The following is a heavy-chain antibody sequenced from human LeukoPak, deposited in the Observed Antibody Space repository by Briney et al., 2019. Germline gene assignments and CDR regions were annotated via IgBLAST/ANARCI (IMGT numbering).Heavy chain of an antibody. J-gene: IGHJ4*02. CDR2: INTDGSST. CDR3: TKDGEDSGYPTSYFVY. CDR1: GFTFSSYW. Sequence: GGSLRLSCAASGFTFSSYWMHWVRQAPGKGLVWVSRINTDGSSTSYADSVKGRFTISRDNAKNSLYLQMNSLRAEDTAVYYCTKDGEDSGYPTSYFVYWGQGTLVTVSS. D-gene: IGHD5-12*01. V-gene: IGHV3-74*01.